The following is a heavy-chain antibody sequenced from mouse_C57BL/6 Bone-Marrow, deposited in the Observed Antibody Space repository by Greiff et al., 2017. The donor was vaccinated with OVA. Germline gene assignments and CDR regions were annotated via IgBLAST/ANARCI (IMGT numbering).Heavy chain of an antibody. CDR2: INPYNGGT. CDR1: GYTFTDYY. J-gene: IGHJ1*03. Sequence: EVQLVESGPVLVKPGASVKMSCKASGYTFTDYYMNWVKQSHGKSLEWIGVINPYNGGTSYKQKFKGKATLTVDKSSSTAYMELNSLTSEDSAVYYCARPFYWYFDVWGTGTTVTVSS. V-gene: IGHV1-19*01. CDR3: ARPFYWYFDV.